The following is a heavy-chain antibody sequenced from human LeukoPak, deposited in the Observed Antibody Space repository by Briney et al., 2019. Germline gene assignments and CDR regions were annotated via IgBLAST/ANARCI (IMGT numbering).Heavy chain of an antibody. CDR1: GYTLTELS. CDR2: FDPEDGET. Sequence: ASVKVSCKVSGYTLTELSMHWVRQAPGKGLEWMGGFDPEDGETIYAQKFQGRVTMTEDTSTDTAYMELSSLRSEDTAVYYCATGRGLHGGKGAHYFDYWGQGTLVTVSS. D-gene: IGHD4-23*01. V-gene: IGHV1-24*01. J-gene: IGHJ4*02. CDR3: ATGRGLHGGKGAHYFDY.